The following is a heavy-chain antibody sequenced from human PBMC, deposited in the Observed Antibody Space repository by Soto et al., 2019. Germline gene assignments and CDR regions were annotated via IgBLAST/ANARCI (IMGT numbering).Heavy chain of an antibody. J-gene: IGHJ4*02. D-gene: IGHD6-19*01. V-gene: IGHV3-49*03. CDR2: IRTKANGGTT. Sequence: GGSLRLSCTTSGFTFGDYALSWIRQAPGKGLESVGFIRTKANGGTTEYAASVKGRFTISRDDSRSIAYLQMNSLQTEDTAVYYCSLYTSGYNYYFDHWGQGTVVTVSS. CDR1: GFTFGDYA. CDR3: SLYTSGYNYYFDH.